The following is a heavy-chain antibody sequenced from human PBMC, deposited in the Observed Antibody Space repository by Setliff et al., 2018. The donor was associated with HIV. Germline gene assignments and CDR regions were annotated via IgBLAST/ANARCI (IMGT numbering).Heavy chain of an antibody. CDR2: TTPLLGTT. V-gene: IGHV1-69*05. D-gene: IGHD2-21*01. J-gene: IGHJ4*02. Sequence: SVKVSCKASGNTFSSYGITWVRQAPGQGLEWMGGTTPLLGTTNYAQKFQGRVTITTDEPTNTVYMELSGLRSEDTAVYYCARDSLLFRGDYDYWGQGTLVTVSS. CDR3: ARDSLLFRGDYDY. CDR1: GNTFSSYG.